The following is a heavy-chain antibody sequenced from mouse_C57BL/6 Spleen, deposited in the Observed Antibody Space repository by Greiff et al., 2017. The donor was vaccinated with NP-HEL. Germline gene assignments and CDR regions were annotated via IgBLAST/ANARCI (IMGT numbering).Heavy chain of an antibody. Sequence: DVHLVESGGDLVKPGGSLKLSCAASGFTFSSYGMSWVRQTPDKRLEWVATISSCSSYTYYPDSVKGRFTISRDNAKNTLYLQMSSLKSEDTAMYYCARREGKEGYFVVWGTWTTVTVSS. CDR2: ISSCSSYT. V-gene: IGHV5-6*01. CDR1: GFTFSSYG. J-gene: IGHJ1*03. CDR3: ARREGKEGYFVV.